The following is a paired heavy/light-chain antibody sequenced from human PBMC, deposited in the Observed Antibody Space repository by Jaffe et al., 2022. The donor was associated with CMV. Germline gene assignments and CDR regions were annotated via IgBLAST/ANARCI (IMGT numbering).Heavy chain of an antibody. J-gene: IGHJ4*02. V-gene: IGHV3-23*04. CDR2: ITKSGTET. CDR1: GFTFSDYA. D-gene: IGHD3-22*01. CDR3: AKNNGYWLSAFSFDY. Sequence: EGQLVESGGGLVQPGGSLRLSCAASGFTFSDYAMTWVRQAPGKGLEWVSTITKSGTETYFADSVKGRLTISRDNSKNTLSLLMNSLRAEDTAIYYCAKNNGYWLSAFSFDYWGQGALVTVSS.
Light chain of an antibody. CDR3: QSYDPSLGVSWV. CDR1: SSNIGAGYD. Sequence: QSMLTQPPSVSGAPGQRVTISCTGSSSNIGAGYDVHWYQQIPGTAPKLLIFANNNRPSGVPDRFSGSKSGTSASLAIAGLQADDEGDYYCQSYDPSLGVSWVFGGGTKLTVL. V-gene: IGLV1-40*01. J-gene: IGLJ3*02. CDR2: ANN.